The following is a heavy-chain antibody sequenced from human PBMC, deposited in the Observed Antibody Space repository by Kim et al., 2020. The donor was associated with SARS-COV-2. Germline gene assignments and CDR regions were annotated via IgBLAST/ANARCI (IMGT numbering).Heavy chain of an antibody. V-gene: IGHV1-2*02. Sequence: ASVKVSCKASGYTFTGYYMHWVRQAPGQGLEWMGWINPNSGGTNYAQKFQGRVTMTRDTSISTAYMELSRLRSDDTAVYYCARTYTSSSWAAGGYYGMDVWGQGTTVTVSS. CDR2: INPNSGGT. D-gene: IGHD6-13*01. CDR1: GYTFTGYY. J-gene: IGHJ6*02. CDR3: ARTYTSSSWAAGGYYGMDV.